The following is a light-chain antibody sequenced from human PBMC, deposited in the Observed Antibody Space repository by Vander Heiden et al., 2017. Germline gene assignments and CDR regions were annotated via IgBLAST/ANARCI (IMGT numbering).Light chain of an antibody. J-gene: IGLJ2*01. V-gene: IGLV2-11*01. CDR2: DVS. CDR1: SSDVGGYNY. Sequence: QSALTQPRSVSGSPGQSVTISCTGTSSDVGGYNYVSWYQQPPGKAPKLMSYDVSKRPSGVPDRFSGSKSGNTASLTISGLQAEDDADYYCCSYAGSYTGVFGGGTKLTVL. CDR3: CSYAGSYTGV.